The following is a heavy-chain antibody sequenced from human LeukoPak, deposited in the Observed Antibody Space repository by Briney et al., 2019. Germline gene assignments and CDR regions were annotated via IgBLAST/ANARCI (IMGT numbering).Heavy chain of an antibody. D-gene: IGHD6-13*01. Sequence: GGSLRLSCAASGFTFSSYGMHWVRQAPGKGLEWVAFIRYDGSNKYYADSVKGRFTISRDNSKNTLYLQMNSLRAEDTAVYYCAKDYIAAAGTVENPLGYWGQGTLVTVSS. V-gene: IGHV3-30*02. J-gene: IGHJ4*02. CDR3: AKDYIAAAGTVENPLGY. CDR2: IRYDGSNK. CDR1: GFTFSSYG.